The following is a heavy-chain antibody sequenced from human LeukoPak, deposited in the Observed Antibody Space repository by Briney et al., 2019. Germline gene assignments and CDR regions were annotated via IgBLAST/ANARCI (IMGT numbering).Heavy chain of an antibody. J-gene: IGHJ4*02. D-gene: IGHD3-10*01. CDR1: GFTVSSNY. CDR3: ARMITMVRGAPGTYFDY. V-gene: IGHV3-53*01. Sequence: GGSLRLSCAASGFTVSSNYMSWVRQAPGKGLEWVSVIYSGGSTYYADSVKGRFTISRDNSKNTLYLQMNSLRAEDTAVYYCARMITMVRGAPGTYFDYWGQGTLVTVSS. CDR2: IYSGGST.